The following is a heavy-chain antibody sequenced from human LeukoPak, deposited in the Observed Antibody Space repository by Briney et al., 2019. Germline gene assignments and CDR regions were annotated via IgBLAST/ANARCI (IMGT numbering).Heavy chain of an antibody. CDR1: GFTFDDYG. V-gene: IGHV3-20*04. Sequence: GGSLRLSCAASGFTFDDYGMTWVRQAPGKGLEWVSGRNGGNTGYADSVKGRFTISRDNAQNSLYLQMNSLRAEDTAVYYCAKDIYYGSGSAYYFDYWGQGTLVTVSS. CDR2: RNGGNT. D-gene: IGHD3-10*01. J-gene: IGHJ4*02. CDR3: AKDIYYGSGSAYYFDY.